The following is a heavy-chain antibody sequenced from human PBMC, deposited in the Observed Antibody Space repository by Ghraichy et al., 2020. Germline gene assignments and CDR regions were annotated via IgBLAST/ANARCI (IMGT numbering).Heavy chain of an antibody. Sequence: GGSLRLSCAASGFTFSSYSMNWVRQAPGKGLEWVSYISSSSTIYYADSVKGRFTISRDNAKNSLYLQMNSLRDEDTAVYYCAKKQYYYYGMDVWGQGTTVTVSS. J-gene: IGHJ6*02. D-gene: IGHD1/OR15-1a*01. CDR3: AKKQYYYYGMDV. CDR1: GFTFSSYS. V-gene: IGHV3-48*02. CDR2: ISSSSTI.